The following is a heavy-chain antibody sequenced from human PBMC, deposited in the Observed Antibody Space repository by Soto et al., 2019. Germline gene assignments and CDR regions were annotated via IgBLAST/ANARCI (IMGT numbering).Heavy chain of an antibody. D-gene: IGHD3-22*01. J-gene: IGHJ3*02. CDR1: GGSISSDY. CDR2: IYYSGST. CDR3: ARGYYYDSSGYYSAFDI. V-gene: IGHV4-59*01. Sequence: FLTCTVSGGSISSDYWSWIRQPPGKGLEWIGYIYYSGSTNYNPSLKSRVTISVDTSKNQLSLKLSSVTAADTAVYYCARGYYYDSSGYYSAFDIWGQGTMVTVS.